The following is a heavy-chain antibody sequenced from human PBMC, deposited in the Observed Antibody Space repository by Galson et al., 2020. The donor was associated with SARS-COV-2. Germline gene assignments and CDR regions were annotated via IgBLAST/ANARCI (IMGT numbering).Heavy chain of an antibody. Sequence: HGESLKISCKGSGYSFTSYWISWVRQMPGKGLEWMGRIDPSDSYTNYSPSFQGHVTISADKSISTAYLQWSSLKASDTAMYYCARHQYYYDSSGPHWYFDLWGRGTLVTVSS. V-gene: IGHV5-10-1*01. CDR3: ARHQYYYDSSGPHWYFDL. CDR2: IDPSDSYT. CDR1: GYSFTSYW. D-gene: IGHD3-22*01. J-gene: IGHJ2*01.